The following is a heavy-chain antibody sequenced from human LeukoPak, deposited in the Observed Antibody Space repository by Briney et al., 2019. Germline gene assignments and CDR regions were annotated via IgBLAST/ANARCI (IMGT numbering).Heavy chain of an antibody. CDR1: GFTFSSYA. J-gene: IGHJ6*03. V-gene: IGHV3-30*01. CDR2: ISYDGSNK. Sequence: GGSLRLSCAASGFTFSSYAMHWVRQAPGKGLEWVAVISYDGSNKYYADSVKGRFTISRDNSKNTLYLQMNSLRAEDTAVYYCARDPGVVGVGAPADYYLYMDVWGKGTTVTVSS. D-gene: IGHD1-26*01. CDR3: ARDPGVVGVGAPADYYLYMDV.